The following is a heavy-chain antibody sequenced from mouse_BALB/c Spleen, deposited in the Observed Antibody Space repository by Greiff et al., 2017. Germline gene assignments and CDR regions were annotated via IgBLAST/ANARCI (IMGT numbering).Heavy chain of an antibody. D-gene: IGHD2-4*01. Sequence: EVQLQQSGAELVRPGALVKLSCKASGFNIKDYYMHWVKQRPEQGLEWIGWIDPENGNTIYDPKFQGKASITADTSSNTAYLQLSSLTSEDTAVYYCARGGSNMITEGFAYWGQGTLVTVSA. CDR3: ARGGSNMITEGFAY. V-gene: IGHV14-1*02. CDR2: IDPENGNT. J-gene: IGHJ3*01. CDR1: GFNIKDYY.